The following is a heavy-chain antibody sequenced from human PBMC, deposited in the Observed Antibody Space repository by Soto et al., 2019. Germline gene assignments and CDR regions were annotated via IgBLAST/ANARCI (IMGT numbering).Heavy chain of an antibody. Sequence: PGGSLRLSCAASGFTVSSNYMSWVRQAPGKGLEWVSVIYSGGSTYYADSVKGRFTISRDNSKNTLYLQMNSLRAEDTAVYYCARERLPLLPGSEWGQGTLVTVSS. J-gene: IGHJ4*02. CDR2: IYSGGST. D-gene: IGHD3-22*01. V-gene: IGHV3-66*01. CDR1: GFTVSSNY. CDR3: ARERLPLLPGSE.